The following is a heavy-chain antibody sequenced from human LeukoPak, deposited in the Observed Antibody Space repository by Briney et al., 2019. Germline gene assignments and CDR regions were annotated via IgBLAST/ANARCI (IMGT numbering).Heavy chain of an antibody. CDR3: ARSGCPGGSCYLRYSWLDL. CDR2: ITTTSSHI. CDR1: GFTFSNSD. D-gene: IGHD2-15*01. Sequence: GGSLRLSCATSGFTFSNSDMNWVRQAPGKGLEWVSSITTTSSHIYYADSVRGRFTISRDNAKNSLYLLMDSLRVEDTAVYYCARSGCPGGSCYLRYSWLDLWGRGTLVTVSS. V-gene: IGHV3-21*01. J-gene: IGHJ5*02.